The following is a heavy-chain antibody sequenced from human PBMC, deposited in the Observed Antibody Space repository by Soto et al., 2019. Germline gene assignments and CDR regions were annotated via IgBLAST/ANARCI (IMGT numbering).Heavy chain of an antibody. V-gene: IGHV4-59*01. Sequence: SETLSLTCTVSGGSISSYYWSWIRQPPGKGLEWIGYIYYSGSTNYNPSLKSRVTISVDTSKNQFSLKLSSVTAADTAVYYCAREGWGGSHYYDHYWYFDLWGRGTLVTVSS. CDR1: GGSISSYY. CDR3: AREGWGGSHYYDHYWYFDL. J-gene: IGHJ2*01. D-gene: IGHD3-22*01. CDR2: IYYSGST.